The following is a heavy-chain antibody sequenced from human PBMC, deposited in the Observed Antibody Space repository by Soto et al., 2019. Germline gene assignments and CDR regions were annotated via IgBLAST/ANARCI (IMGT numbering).Heavy chain of an antibody. D-gene: IGHD3-22*01. J-gene: IGHJ6*02. CDR3: ARDAKWDDTSVGLEV. CDR1: GYNFTRYS. CDR2: TNAANGNT. Sequence: QVQLVQSGAEVKMPGASVKVSCKTSGYNFTRYSIHWVRQAPGQRLEWMGWTNAANGNTYYSKKFQGRVTITRDTSATTSYMDLSIPRSEDTSVYYWARDAKWDDTSVGLEVWGQGTTVTVSS. V-gene: IGHV1-3*01.